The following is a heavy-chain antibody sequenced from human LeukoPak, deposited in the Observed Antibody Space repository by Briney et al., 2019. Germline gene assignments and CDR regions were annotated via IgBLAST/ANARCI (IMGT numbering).Heavy chain of an antibody. D-gene: IGHD3-22*01. J-gene: IGHJ4*02. CDR2: ISSSSYI. Sequence: GGSLRLSCAASGFTFSSYSMSWVRQAPGKGLEWVSSISSSSYIYYADSVKGRFTISRDNAKNSLYLQMNSLRAEDTAVYYCARDSTYDSSGYYSSVWHDFDYWGQGTLVTVSS. CDR3: ARDSTYDSSGYYSSVWHDFDY. CDR1: GFTFSSYS. V-gene: IGHV3-21*01.